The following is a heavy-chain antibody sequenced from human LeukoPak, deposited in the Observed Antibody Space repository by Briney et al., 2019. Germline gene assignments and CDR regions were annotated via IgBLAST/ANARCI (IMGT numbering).Heavy chain of an antibody. D-gene: IGHD6-13*01. CDR2: ISSGSSNT. J-gene: IGHJ4*02. CDR3: ARRSTGSYSSSFDY. CDR1: GFTFSDYY. Sequence: GGSLRLSCAASGFTFSDYYMSWIRQAPGRGLEWVSYISSGSSNTSYADSLKGRFTISRDNAKHSLYVQMNSLRAEDTAIYYCARRSTGSYSSSFDYWGQGTLVTVSS. V-gene: IGHV3-11*03.